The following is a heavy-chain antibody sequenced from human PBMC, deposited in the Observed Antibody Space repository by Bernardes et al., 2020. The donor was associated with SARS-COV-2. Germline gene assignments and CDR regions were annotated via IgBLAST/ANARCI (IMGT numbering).Heavy chain of an antibody. Sequence: TLSLTCAVYGGSFSGYYWSWIRQPPGKGLEWIGEINHSGSTNYNPSLKSRVTISVDTSKNQFSLKLSSVTAADTAVYYCARGQQLVPTDYWGQGTLVTVSS. CDR1: GGSFSGYY. CDR3: ARGQQLVPTDY. J-gene: IGHJ4*02. V-gene: IGHV4-34*01. D-gene: IGHD6-13*01. CDR2: INHSGST.